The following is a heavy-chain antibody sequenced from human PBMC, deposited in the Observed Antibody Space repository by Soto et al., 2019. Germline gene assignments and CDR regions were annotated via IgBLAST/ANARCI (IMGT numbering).Heavy chain of an antibody. CDR1: GFTFSSYG. V-gene: IGHV3-30*18. CDR2: ISYDGSNK. J-gene: IGHJ6*02. D-gene: IGHD6-19*01. Sequence: SLRLSCAASGFTFSSYGMHWVRQAPGKGLEWVAVISYDGSNKYYADSVKGRFTISRDNSKNTLYLQMNSLRAEDTAVYYCAKDRGSGWYWGGTLYYYYYGMDVWGQGTTVTVSS. CDR3: AKDRGSGWYWGGTLYYYYYGMDV.